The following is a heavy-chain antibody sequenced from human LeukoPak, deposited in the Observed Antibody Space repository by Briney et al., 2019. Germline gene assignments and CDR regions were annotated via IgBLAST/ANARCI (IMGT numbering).Heavy chain of an antibody. D-gene: IGHD3-22*01. CDR2: ISHSGST. J-gene: IGHJ6*02. V-gene: IGHV4-34*01. CDR1: GGSFSGYD. Sequence: SETLSLTCAVYGGSFSGYDWTWIRQPPGKGLEWVGEISHSGSTNYNPSLKSRVTMSLDTSKNQFPLKLSSVTAADTAVYYCARGRVTMTVVAPYDYNAMDVWGQGTTVTVSS. CDR3: ARGRVTMTVVAPYDYNAMDV.